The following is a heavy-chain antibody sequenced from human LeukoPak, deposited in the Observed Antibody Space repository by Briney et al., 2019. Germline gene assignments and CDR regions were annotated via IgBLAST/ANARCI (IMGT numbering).Heavy chain of an antibody. V-gene: IGHV3-23*01. CDR2: ISGSGGST. J-gene: IGHJ4*02. Sequence: PGGSLRLSCAASGFTFSSYAMSWVRQAPGKGLEWVSAISGSGGSTYYADSVKGRFTISRDNSKNTLYLQMNSLRAEDTAVYYCANVNFDWLFLFDYWGQGTLVTVSS. D-gene: IGHD3-9*01. CDR3: ANVNFDWLFLFDY. CDR1: GFTFSSYA.